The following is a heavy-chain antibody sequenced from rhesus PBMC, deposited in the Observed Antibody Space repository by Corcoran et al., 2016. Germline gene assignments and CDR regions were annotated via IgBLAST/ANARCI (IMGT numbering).Heavy chain of an antibody. CDR1: AGSITGYYS. Sequence: QVQLQESGPGPVKPSETLSLTCTVSAGSITGYYSWSLIRQPPGKGLAWSGGIYGNSASTCYNPSLKSRVTISKATSKNQFSLQLSSVTAADTAVYYCARIYTVGTALFDYWGQGVLVTVSS. CDR3: ARIYTVGTALFDY. CDR2: IYGNSAST. D-gene: IGHD5-24*01. V-gene: IGHV4-143*01. J-gene: IGHJ4*01.